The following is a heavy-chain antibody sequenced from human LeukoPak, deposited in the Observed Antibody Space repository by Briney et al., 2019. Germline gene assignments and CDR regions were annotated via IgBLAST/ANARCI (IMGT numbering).Heavy chain of an antibody. J-gene: IGHJ4*02. CDR1: VYTLTGLS. D-gene: IGHD4-23*01. Sequence: ASVKVSCKVSVYTLTGLSMHWVRQAPGKGLEWMGGFDPEDGETIHAQKFQGRVTMTEDTSTDTAYMGLSSLRSEDTAVYYCATAYGGYVDYGGQGTLVTVSS. CDR3: ATAYGGYVDY. CDR2: FDPEDGET. V-gene: IGHV1-24*01.